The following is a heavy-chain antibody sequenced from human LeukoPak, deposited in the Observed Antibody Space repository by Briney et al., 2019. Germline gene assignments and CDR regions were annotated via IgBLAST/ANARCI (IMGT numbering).Heavy chain of an antibody. CDR2: IYTSGST. Sequence: SETLSLTCTVSGGSISSYYWSWIRQPAGKGLERIGRIYTSGSTNYNPSLKSRVTMSVDTSKNQFSLKLSSVTAADTAVYYCAREGGPDYDFWSGYHNWFDPWGQGTLVTVSS. J-gene: IGHJ5*02. D-gene: IGHD3-3*01. V-gene: IGHV4-4*07. CDR3: AREGGPDYDFWSGYHNWFDP. CDR1: GGSISSYY.